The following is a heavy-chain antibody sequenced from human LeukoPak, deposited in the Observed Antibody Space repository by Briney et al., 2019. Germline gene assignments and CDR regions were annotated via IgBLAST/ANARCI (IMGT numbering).Heavy chain of an antibody. CDR1: GFTFDDYA. D-gene: IGHD3-9*01. CDR3: AKTPNYEILTGPDYYSDY. J-gene: IGHJ4*02. Sequence: PGGSLRLSCAASGFTFDDYAMHWVRQAPGKGLEWVSGISWNSASKTYADSVKGRFTISRDNAKNSLYLQMNSLRLEDTALYYCAKTPNYEILTGPDYYSDYWGQGTLVTVSS. V-gene: IGHV3-9*01. CDR2: ISWNSASK.